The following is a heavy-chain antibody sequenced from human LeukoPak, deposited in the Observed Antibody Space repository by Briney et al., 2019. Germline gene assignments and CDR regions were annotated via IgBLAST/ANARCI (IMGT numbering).Heavy chain of an antibody. D-gene: IGHD2-8*02. CDR3: ARGVNYCTGGVCSNNYYYYMDV. CDR1: GGSFSGYY. CDR2: INHSGST. Sequence: SETLSLTCAVYGGSFSGYYWSWIRQPPGKGLEWIGEINHSGSTNYNPSLKSRVTISVDTSKNQFSLKLSSVTAADTAVYYCARGVNYCTGGVCSNNYYYYMDVWGKGTTVTVSS. V-gene: IGHV4-34*01. J-gene: IGHJ6*03.